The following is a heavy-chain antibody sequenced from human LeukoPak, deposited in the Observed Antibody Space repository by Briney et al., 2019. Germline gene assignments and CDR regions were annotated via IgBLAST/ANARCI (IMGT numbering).Heavy chain of an antibody. CDR3: ARETVEIGAFDI. CDR1: GFTFSSYA. Sequence: PGRSLRLSCAASGFTFSSYAMHWVRQAPGKGLEWVAVISYDGSNKYYADSVKGRFTISRDNSKNTLYLQMSSLRAEDTAVYYCARETVEIGAFDIWGQGTVVTVSS. D-gene: IGHD5-24*01. J-gene: IGHJ3*02. CDR2: ISYDGSNK. V-gene: IGHV3-30-3*01.